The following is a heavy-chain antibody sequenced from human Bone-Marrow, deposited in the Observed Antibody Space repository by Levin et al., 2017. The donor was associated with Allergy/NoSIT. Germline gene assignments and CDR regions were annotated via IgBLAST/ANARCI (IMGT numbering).Heavy chain of an antibody. J-gene: IGHJ6*02. V-gene: IGHV4-59*01. CDR1: GDSISSYF. CDR2: ISYSGNS. D-gene: IGHD6-13*01. CDR3: ARDRVTAADGTYYFYGMDV. Sequence: SPTLSLTCTVSGDSISSYFWSWLRQPPGKGLEWIGYISYSGNSKYNPSLRSRVTISVDTSKNQFSLKLRSVTAADTAIYYCARDRVTAADGTYYFYGMDVWGQGTTVTVSS.